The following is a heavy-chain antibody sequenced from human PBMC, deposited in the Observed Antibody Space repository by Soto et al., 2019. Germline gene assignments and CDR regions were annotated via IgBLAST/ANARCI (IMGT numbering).Heavy chain of an antibody. Sequence: QVQLVQSGAEVKKPGASVKVSCKASGYTFTDYFIHWVRQAPGQGLEWMGWINPNGGGTMYAQKFQGGVTMTRDTSISTADRELSRLTSDDTAVYYGAKVSSGTVAFDFWGQGTMVTVSS. D-gene: IGHD6-13*01. CDR2: INPNGGGT. CDR3: AKVSSGTVAFDF. J-gene: IGHJ3*01. V-gene: IGHV1-2*02. CDR1: GYTFTDYF.